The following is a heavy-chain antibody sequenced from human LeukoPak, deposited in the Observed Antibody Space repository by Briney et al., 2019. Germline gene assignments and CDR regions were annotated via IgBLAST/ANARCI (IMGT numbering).Heavy chain of an antibody. CDR3: ASYFYDSSGYYSRNFDY. Sequence: GRSLRLSCAASGFTFSSYSMNWVRQAPGKGLEWVSSISSSSSYIYYADSVKGRFTISRDNAKNSLYLQMNSLRAEDTAVYYCASYFYDSSGYYSRNFDYWGQGTLVTVSS. CDR2: ISSSSSYI. J-gene: IGHJ4*02. V-gene: IGHV3-21*04. D-gene: IGHD3-22*01. CDR1: GFTFSSYS.